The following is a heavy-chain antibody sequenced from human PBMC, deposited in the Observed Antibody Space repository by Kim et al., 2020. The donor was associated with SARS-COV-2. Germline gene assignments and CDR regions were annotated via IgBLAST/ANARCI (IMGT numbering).Heavy chain of an antibody. V-gene: IGHV1-46*01. CDR3: AREIAGVGYYGMDV. Sequence: AQNSQGRVTMTRDTSTSTVYMELSSLRSEDTAVYYCAREIAGVGYYGMDVWGQGTTVTVSS. D-gene: IGHD3-16*01. J-gene: IGHJ6*02.